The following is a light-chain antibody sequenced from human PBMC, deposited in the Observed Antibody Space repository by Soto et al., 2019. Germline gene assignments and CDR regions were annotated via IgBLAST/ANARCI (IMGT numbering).Light chain of an antibody. J-gene: IGKJ4*01. CDR3: QQYNEWPLT. CDR1: RSVSSN. CDR2: DAS. V-gene: IGKV3-15*01. Sequence: EIVMTQSPATLSVSPGERATLSCRARRSVSSNLAWYQQKPGQAPRLPIYDASIRATGIPARFSGSGSGTEFTLTISSLQSEDSAVYYCQQYNEWPLTFGGGTKVEIK.